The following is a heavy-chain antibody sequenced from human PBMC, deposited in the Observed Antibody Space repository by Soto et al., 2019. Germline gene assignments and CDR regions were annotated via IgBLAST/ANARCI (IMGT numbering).Heavy chain of an antibody. CDR1: GGSISSGDYY. Sequence: SETLSITCTVSGGSISSGDYYWSWIRQPPGKGLEWIGYIYYSGSTYYNPSLKSRVTISVDTSKNQFSLKLSSVTAADTAVYYCARFYSSSDHPWFDPWGQGILVTVSS. J-gene: IGHJ5*02. CDR2: IYYSGST. V-gene: IGHV4-30-4*01. D-gene: IGHD6-6*01. CDR3: ARFYSSSDHPWFDP.